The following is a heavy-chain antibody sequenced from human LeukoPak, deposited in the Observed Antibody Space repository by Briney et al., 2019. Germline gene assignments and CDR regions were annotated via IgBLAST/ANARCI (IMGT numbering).Heavy chain of an antibody. CDR1: GYTFTSYG. Sequence: TSVTLSFKASGYTFTSYGISWVRQPPAQGMELMGWISVYNGSTNYAQKLPGRVTMTTDTSTNRAYRELRSLRSVDTAVYHCARTVGGRGDAFDIWGEGTMVTVSS. CDR2: ISVYNGST. CDR3: ARTVGGRGDAFDI. V-gene: IGHV1-18*01. J-gene: IGHJ3*02. D-gene: IGHD2-15*01.